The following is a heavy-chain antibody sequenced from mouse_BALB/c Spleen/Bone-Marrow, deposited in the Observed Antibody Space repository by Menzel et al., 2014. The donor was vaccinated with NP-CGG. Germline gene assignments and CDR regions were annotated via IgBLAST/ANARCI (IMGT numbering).Heavy chain of an antibody. J-gene: IGHJ2*01. CDR3: ARGGISVDY. V-gene: IGHV1-80*01. Sequence: LVESGAELVRPGSSVKTSCKASGYVFSVYWMNWVKQRPGQGLEWIGQIYPGDGDTNYNGKFKGRATLTADKSSNTAYMQLSSLTSEDSAVYFRARGGISVDYWGQGTTLTVSS. CDR2: IYPGDGDT. CDR1: GYVFSVYW.